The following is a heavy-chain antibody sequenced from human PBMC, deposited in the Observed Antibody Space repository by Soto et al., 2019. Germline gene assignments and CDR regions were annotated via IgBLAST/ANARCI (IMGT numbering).Heavy chain of an antibody. Sequence: PVGSQRLSYTVSGVTFVNHGVHWVRQAPGKGLEWVSRMNSDGSTTDYADSVKGRFTVSRDNAKNTLYLQMNSLRAEDTAVYYCATAEVDYWGPGTLVTVSS. CDR1: GVTFVNHG. V-gene: IGHV3-74*01. CDR2: MNSDGSTT. CDR3: ATAEVDY. J-gene: IGHJ4*02.